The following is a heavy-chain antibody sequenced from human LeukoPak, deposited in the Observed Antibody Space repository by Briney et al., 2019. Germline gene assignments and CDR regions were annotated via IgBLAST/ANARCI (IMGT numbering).Heavy chain of an antibody. CDR1: GGSVSSGTYY. Sequence: SETLSLTCTVSGGSVSSGTYYWSWIRQPPGKGLEWIGSIYHSGSTYYNPSLKSRVTISVDTSKNQFSLKLSSVTAADTAVYYCARRGIAAAGYDYWGQGTLVTVSS. V-gene: IGHV4-39*07. CDR3: ARRGIAAAGYDY. D-gene: IGHD6-13*01. CDR2: IYHSGST. J-gene: IGHJ4*02.